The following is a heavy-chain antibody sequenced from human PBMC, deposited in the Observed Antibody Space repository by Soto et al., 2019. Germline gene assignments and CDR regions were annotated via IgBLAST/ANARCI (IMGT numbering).Heavy chain of an antibody. V-gene: IGHV1-46*01. D-gene: IGHD5-12*01. J-gene: IGHJ6*02. Sequence: GASVKVSCKASGYTFTSYYMHWVRQAPGQGLEWMGIINPSGGSTSYAQKFQGRVTMTRDTSTSTVYMELSSLRSEDTAVYYCARDQSPRGYSGYDSVTYYYYYYGMDVWGQGTTVTSP. CDR2: INPSGGST. CDR1: GYTFTSYY. CDR3: ARDQSPRGYSGYDSVTYYYYYYGMDV.